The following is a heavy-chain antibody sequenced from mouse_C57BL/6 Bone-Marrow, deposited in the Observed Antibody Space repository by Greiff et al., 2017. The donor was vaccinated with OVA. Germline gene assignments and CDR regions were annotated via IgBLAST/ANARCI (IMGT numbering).Heavy chain of an antibody. CDR3: TRLYWYFDV. J-gene: IGHJ1*03. V-gene: IGHV6-6*01. CDR2: VRNKANNHAT. Sequence: EVQLVESGGGLVQPGGSMKLSCAASGFTFSDAWMGWVRQSPEKGLEWVAEVRNKANNHATYYAASVKGRFTISRDDSKSSCYLQIISLRAEDTGIYYCTRLYWYFDVWGTGTTVTVSS. CDR1: GFTFSDAW.